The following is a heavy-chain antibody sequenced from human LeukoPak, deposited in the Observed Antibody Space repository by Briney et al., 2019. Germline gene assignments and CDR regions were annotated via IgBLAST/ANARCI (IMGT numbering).Heavy chain of an antibody. CDR3: ARDLRIVVVPAALYYYYGMDV. D-gene: IGHD2-2*01. Sequence: GGSLRLSCAASGFTFSSYWMSWVRQAPGKGLEWVANIKQDGSEKYYVDSVKGRFTISRDNAKNSLYLQTNSLRAEDTAVYYCARDLRIVVVPAALYYYYGMDVWGQGTTVTVSS. V-gene: IGHV3-7*01. CDR1: GFTFSSYW. J-gene: IGHJ6*02. CDR2: IKQDGSEK.